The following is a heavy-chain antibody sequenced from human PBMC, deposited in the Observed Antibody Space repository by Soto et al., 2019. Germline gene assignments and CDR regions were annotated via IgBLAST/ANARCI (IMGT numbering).Heavy chain of an antibody. CDR3: ARQVVVVAASSADAFDI. Sequence: QVQLEESGGGVVQPGRSLRLSCAASGFTFSSYGIHWVRQAPGKGLEWVAVIWYDGNNKYYADSVKGRFTISRDNSKNTLYLHMNSLRAEDTAVYYCARQVVVVAASSADAFDIWGQGTMVTVSS. CDR2: IWYDGNNK. J-gene: IGHJ3*02. D-gene: IGHD2-15*01. CDR1: GFTFSSYG. V-gene: IGHV3-33*01.